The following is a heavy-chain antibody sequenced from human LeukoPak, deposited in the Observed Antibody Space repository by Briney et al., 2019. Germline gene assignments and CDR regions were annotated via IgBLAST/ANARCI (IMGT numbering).Heavy chain of an antibody. Sequence: PGGSLRLSCAASGFNFSNYAMTWVRQAPGKGLECVSGISGSGDSTYYADSVKGRFTISRDNAKNTVYLQMNSLRAEDTAMYYCASDLRSGYWGQGTLVTVSS. D-gene: IGHD2-21*01. J-gene: IGHJ4*02. V-gene: IGHV3-23*01. CDR2: ISGSGDST. CDR1: GFNFSNYA. CDR3: ASDLRSGY.